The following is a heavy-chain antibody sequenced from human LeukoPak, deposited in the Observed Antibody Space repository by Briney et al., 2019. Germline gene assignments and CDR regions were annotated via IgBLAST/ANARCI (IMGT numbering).Heavy chain of an antibody. Sequence: GGSLRLSCVASGFTFSSYWMHWVRQAPGKGLVWVSRINSDGSSTSYADSVKGRFTISRDNAKNTLYLQMNSLRVEDTAVYYCAGGYSYSLCFDYWGQGTLVTVSS. CDR1: GFTFSSYW. CDR3: AGGYSYSLCFDY. D-gene: IGHD5-18*01. J-gene: IGHJ4*02. CDR2: INSDGSST. V-gene: IGHV3-74*01.